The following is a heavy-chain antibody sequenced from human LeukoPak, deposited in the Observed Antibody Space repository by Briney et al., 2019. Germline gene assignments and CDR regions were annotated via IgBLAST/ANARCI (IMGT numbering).Heavy chain of an antibody. CDR1: GGSFSTYY. Sequence: SSETLSLTCSVHGGSFSTYYWTWIRQPPGKGLEWIGEINHGGSTNYNSSLKTRVTISEDTSKNQFSLKLSSVTAADTAVYYCARHISPSYYYDSSGYADYWGQGTLVTVSS. V-gene: IGHV4-34*01. J-gene: IGHJ4*02. CDR2: INHGGST. CDR3: ARHISPSYYYDSSGYADY. D-gene: IGHD3-22*01.